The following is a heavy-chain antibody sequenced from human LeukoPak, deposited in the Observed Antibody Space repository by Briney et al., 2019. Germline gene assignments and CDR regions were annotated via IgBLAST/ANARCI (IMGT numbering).Heavy chain of an antibody. CDR1: GYTFTSYG. J-gene: IGHJ4*02. Sequence: ASVKVSCKASGYTFTSYGISWVRQAPGQGLEWMGWISAYNGNTNYAQKLQGRVTMTTDTSTSTAYMELRSLRSDDTAVYYCARDKLGYYDSSLPFDCWGQGTLVTVSS. CDR3: ARDKLGYYDSSLPFDC. D-gene: IGHD3-22*01. V-gene: IGHV1-18*01. CDR2: ISAYNGNT.